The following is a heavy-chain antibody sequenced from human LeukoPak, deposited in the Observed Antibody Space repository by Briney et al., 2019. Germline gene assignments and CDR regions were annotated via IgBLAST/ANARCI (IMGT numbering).Heavy chain of an antibody. J-gene: IGHJ6*03. Sequence: SETLSLTCTVSGYSISSGSYWGWIRQPPGKGLEWIGSIYHSGNTYYKPSLKSRVTISVDTSKNQFSLKLTSVTAADTAVYYCARDGPLAYYYMDVWGKGTTVTVSS. CDR3: ARDGPLAYYYMDV. CDR1: GYSISSGSY. V-gene: IGHV4-38-2*02. CDR2: IYHSGNT.